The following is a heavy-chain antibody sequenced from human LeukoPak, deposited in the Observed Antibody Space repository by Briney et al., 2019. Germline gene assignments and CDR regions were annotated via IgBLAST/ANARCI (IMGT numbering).Heavy chain of an antibody. V-gene: IGHV1-18*01. CDR3: ARDPRTVRMVRGVLDYFDY. J-gene: IGHJ4*02. Sequence: GESLKISCKGSGYSFTSYGISWVRQAPGQGLEWMGWISPYNGNTNYAQKLLGRVTMTTDTSTGTAYMELRSLRSDDTAVYYCARDPRTVRMVRGVLDYFDYWGQGTLVTVSS. CDR2: ISPYNGNT. D-gene: IGHD3-10*01. CDR1: GYSFTSYG.